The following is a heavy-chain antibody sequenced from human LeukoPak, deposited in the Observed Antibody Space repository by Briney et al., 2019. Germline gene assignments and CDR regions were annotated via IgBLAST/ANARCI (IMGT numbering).Heavy chain of an antibody. CDR3: ASVNNWNDEDGDYFDY. CDR1: GGAISSSSYY. J-gene: IGHJ4*02. Sequence: SETLSLTCTISGGAISSSSYYWGWVRQPPGKGLEWIGSIYYSGSTYYNPSLKSRVTISVDTSKKQFSLKLSSVTAADTAVYYCASVNNWNDEDGDYFDYWGQGTLVTVSS. V-gene: IGHV4-39*07. D-gene: IGHD1-20*01. CDR2: IYYSGST.